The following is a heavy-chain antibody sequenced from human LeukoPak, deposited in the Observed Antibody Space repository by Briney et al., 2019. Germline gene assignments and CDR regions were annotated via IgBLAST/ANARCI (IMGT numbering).Heavy chain of an antibody. J-gene: IGHJ6*02. CDR1: GGSLSSYY. CDR2: IYYSGST. CDR3: ARSDCSSTSCYNPYYYYYYGMDV. D-gene: IGHD2-2*02. Sequence: SETLSLTCTVSGGSLSSYYWSWIRQPPGKGLEWIGYIYYSGSTNYNPSLKSRVTISVDTSKNQFSLKLSSVTAADTAVYYCARSDCSSTSCYNPYYYYYYGMDVWGQGTTVTVSS. V-gene: IGHV4-59*01.